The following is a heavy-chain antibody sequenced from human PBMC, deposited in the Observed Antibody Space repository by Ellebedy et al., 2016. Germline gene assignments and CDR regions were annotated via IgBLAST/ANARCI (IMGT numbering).Heavy chain of an antibody. J-gene: IGHJ4*02. CDR2: INNDGSFT. CDR3: ARDQDGPGGAIDY. Sequence: GESLKISXVASGVSFSSYCVTWVRQAPGKGLVWVSRINNDGSFTTYADSVKGRFTISRDNAKNTLYLQVNSLGAEDTAVYHCARDQDGPGGAIDYWGQGTLVTVSS. CDR1: GVSFSSYC. V-gene: IGHV3-74*03.